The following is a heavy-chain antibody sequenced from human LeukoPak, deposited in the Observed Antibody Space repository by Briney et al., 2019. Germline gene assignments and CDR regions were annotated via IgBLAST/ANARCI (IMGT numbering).Heavy chain of an antibody. CDR2: ISWNSGSI. V-gene: IGHV3-9*03. D-gene: IGHD6-19*01. CDR3: AKVWHIAVLAFDI. Sequence: GGSLRLSCAASGFTFDDYAMHWVRQAPGKGLEWVSGISWNSGSIGYADSVKGRFTISRDNAKNSLYLQMNSLRAEDMALYYCAKVWHIAVLAFDIWGQGTMVTVSS. J-gene: IGHJ3*02. CDR1: GFTFDDYA.